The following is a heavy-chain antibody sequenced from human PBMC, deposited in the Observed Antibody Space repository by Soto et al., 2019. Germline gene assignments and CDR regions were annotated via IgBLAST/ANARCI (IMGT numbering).Heavy chain of an antibody. J-gene: IGHJ5*02. CDR2: SNPYNGHK. D-gene: IGHD3-22*01. Sequence: APVNVSSEALGYNLACLDINWVRQAPGQGLEWRGWSNPYNGHKNYAQKFADRLTMTTDTSTATVSMELRNLKSDDTAVYYCVRDRLRGYDNSGFYSWGQGTLVTVSS. V-gene: IGHV1-18*01. CDR1: GYNLACLD. CDR3: VRDRLRGYDNSGFYS.